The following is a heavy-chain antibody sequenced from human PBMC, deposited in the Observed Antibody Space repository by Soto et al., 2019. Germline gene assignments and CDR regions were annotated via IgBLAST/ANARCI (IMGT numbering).Heavy chain of an antibody. CDR1: GFTFSSYG. Sequence: GGSLRLSCAASGFTFSSYGMHWVRQAPGKGLEWVAVIWYDGSNKYYADSVRGRFTISRDNSKNTLYLQMNSLRAEDTALHYCVRDRGRDVGDFDFWGQGTLVTVSS. CDR3: VRDRGRDVGDFDF. J-gene: IGHJ4*02. CDR2: IWYDGSNK. V-gene: IGHV3-33*01. D-gene: IGHD3-10*01.